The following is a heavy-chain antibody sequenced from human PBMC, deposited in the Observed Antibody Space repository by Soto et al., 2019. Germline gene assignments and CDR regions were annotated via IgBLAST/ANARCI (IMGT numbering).Heavy chain of an antibody. D-gene: IGHD3-16*01. Sequence: SLRLSCAASGFTFSSYSMNWVRQAPGKGLEWVSYISSSSSTIYYADSVKGRFTISRDNAKNSLYLQMNSLRDEDTAVYYCASLFGVGVPKSGYYYGMDVWGQGTTVTVS. CDR2: ISSSSSTI. V-gene: IGHV3-48*02. CDR3: ASLFGVGVPKSGYYYGMDV. J-gene: IGHJ6*02. CDR1: GFTFSSYS.